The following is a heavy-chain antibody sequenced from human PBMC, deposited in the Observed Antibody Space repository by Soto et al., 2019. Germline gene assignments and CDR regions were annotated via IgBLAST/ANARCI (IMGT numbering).Heavy chain of an antibody. J-gene: IGHJ4*02. V-gene: IGHV3-23*01. CDR3: AKSLNFVGVKPNFDQ. CDR1: GFNFNNYA. D-gene: IGHD3-16*02. Sequence: EVELLESGGGLVQPGGSLRLSCSASGFNFNNYAMNWVRQAPGKGLEWVSVLSGSGGTTYYSDSVSGRFIISRDNSKNMLFLQMNSLRADDTAIYYSAKSLNFVGVKPNFDQWGQGTLVTVSS. CDR2: LSGSGGTT.